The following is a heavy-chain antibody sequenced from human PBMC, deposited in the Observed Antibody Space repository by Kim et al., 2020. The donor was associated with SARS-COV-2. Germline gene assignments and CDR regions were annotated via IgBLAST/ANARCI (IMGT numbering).Heavy chain of an antibody. V-gene: IGHV4-39*01. D-gene: IGHD3-3*01. CDR2: NSGSSNN. CDR3: RGRIFLYFYY. J-gene: IGHJ4*01. Sequence: SETLSLTCTVSGGSISSNYWCWGWNPPPPGLELVWIVSNSGSSNNYYNPPLSSPITLAVNTTKFQFSLKTFSVAAATAAFCAGRGRIFLYFYYCG. CDR1: GGSISSNYWC.